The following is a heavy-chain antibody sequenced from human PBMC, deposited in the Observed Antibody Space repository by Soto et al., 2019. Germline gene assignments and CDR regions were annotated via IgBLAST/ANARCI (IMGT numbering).Heavy chain of an antibody. D-gene: IGHD6-19*01. CDR2: INAGNGNT. J-gene: IGHJ4*02. CDR1: GYTFTSYA. Sequence: QVQLVQSGAEVKKPGASVKVSCKASGYTFTSYAMHWVRQAPGQRLEWMGWINAGNGNTKYSQKFQGRVTITRDTSASTAYMELSSLRSEDTAVYYCARDGIDIAVAGTRYFDYWGQGTLVTVSS. CDR3: ARDGIDIAVAGTRYFDY. V-gene: IGHV1-3*01.